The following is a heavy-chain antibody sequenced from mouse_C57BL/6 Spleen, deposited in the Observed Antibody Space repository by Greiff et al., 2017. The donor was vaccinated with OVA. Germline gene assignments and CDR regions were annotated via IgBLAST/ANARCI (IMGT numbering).Heavy chain of an antibody. V-gene: IGHV1-53*01. CDR1: GYTFTSYW. J-gene: IGHJ3*01. D-gene: IGHD1-1*01. CDR3: ARARNYGSSCDGFAY. CDR2: IYPSNGGT. Sequence: VQLQQPGTELVKPGASVKLSCKASGYTFTSYWMHWVKQRPGQGLEWIGNIYPSNGGTNYNEKFKSKATLTVDKFPSTANMQRSSLTSEDAAVYYCARARNYGSSCDGFAYWGQGTLVTVSA.